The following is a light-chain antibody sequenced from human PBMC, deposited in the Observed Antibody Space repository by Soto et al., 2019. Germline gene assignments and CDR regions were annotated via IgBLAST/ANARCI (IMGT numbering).Light chain of an antibody. V-gene: IGKV1-5*03. J-gene: IGKJ1*01. Sequence: DIQMTQSPSTLSASVGDRVTITCRASQSISVWLAWYQQKAGKAPNLLIYKASRLESGVPSRFSGSGSETEFTLTTSGLQPGDSATYYCQQYNSYSPTFGQGTKVDNK. CDR2: KAS. CDR1: QSISVW. CDR3: QQYNSYSPT.